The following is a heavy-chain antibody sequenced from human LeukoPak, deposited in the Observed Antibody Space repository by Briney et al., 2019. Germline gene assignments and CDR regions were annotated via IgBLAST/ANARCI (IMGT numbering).Heavy chain of an antibody. V-gene: IGHV4-39*01. CDR3: ARGRDEYSSSLDY. D-gene: IGHD6-6*01. CDR2: IYYNGST. J-gene: IGHJ4*02. CDR1: GGSISSTIYY. Sequence: SETLSLTCTVSGGSISSTIYYWGWIRQPPGKGLEWIGSIYYNGSTYYSPSLMSRVTISVDTSKNQFSLQLNSVTPEDTAVYYCARGRDEYSSSLDYWGQGILVTVSS.